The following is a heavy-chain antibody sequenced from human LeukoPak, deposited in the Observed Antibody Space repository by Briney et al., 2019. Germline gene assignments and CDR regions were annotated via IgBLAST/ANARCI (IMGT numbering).Heavy chain of an antibody. CDR3: ARDKSGTTQGDSDY. D-gene: IGHD1-1*01. V-gene: IGHV1-46*01. Sequence: ASVTVSCKASGYTFTRYYMHWVRQAPGQGLEWMGIIDPSGGSTSYAQKFQGRVTMIRDTSTSTVYMDLSSLRSEDTAVYYCARDKSGTTQGDSDYWGQGTLVTVSA. CDR2: IDPSGGST. J-gene: IGHJ4*02. CDR1: GYTFTRYY.